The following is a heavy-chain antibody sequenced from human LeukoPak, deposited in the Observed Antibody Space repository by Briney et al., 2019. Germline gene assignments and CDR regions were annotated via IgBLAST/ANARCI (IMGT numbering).Heavy chain of an antibody. CDR3: ARVTSSWYSGGWFDP. J-gene: IGHJ5*02. CDR1: GYTFTDYH. D-gene: IGHD6-13*01. CDR2: INPNSGGT. Sequence: GASVKVSCKASGYTFTDYHIHWVRQAPGQGLEWMGWINPNSGGTNYAQKFQGRVTMTRDTSISTAYMELSRLRSDDTAVYYCARVTSSWYSGGWFDPWGQGTLVTVSS. V-gene: IGHV1-2*02.